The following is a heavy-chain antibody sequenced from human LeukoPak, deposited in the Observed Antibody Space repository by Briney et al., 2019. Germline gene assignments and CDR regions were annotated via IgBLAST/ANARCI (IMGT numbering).Heavy chain of an antibody. D-gene: IGHD3-3*02. V-gene: IGHV5-51*01. CDR3: ATTPLALTGETFDY. J-gene: IGHJ4*02. CDR2: IYPGDSDT. Sequence: GESLKISCKGSGYSFTTNWIVWVRQMPGKGLEWVGVIYPGDSDTRYTPSFQGQVTISADKSVSTAYLQWSSLKASDTAMYYCATTPLALTGETFDYWGQGTLVTVSS. CDR1: GYSFTTNW.